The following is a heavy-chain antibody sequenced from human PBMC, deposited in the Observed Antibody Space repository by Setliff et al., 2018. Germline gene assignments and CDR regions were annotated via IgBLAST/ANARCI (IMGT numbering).Heavy chain of an antibody. CDR2: IIPIFGTA. D-gene: IGHD1-26*01. CDR1: GGTFSSYA. CDR3: ARESGVGATFGAVDI. Sequence: SVKVSCKASGGTFSSYAISWVRQAPGQGLEWMGGIIPIFGTANYAQKFQGRVTITTDESTSTAYMELSSLRSEDTAVYYCARESGVGATFGAVDIWGQGTMVTVSS. V-gene: IGHV1-69*05. J-gene: IGHJ3*02.